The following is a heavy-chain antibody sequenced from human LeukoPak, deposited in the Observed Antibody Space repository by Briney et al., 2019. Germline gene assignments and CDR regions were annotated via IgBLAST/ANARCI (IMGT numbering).Heavy chain of an antibody. CDR2: ISAYNGNT. V-gene: IGHV1-18*01. Sequence: GASVKVSCKASGYTFTSYGISWVRQAPGQGLEWMGWISAYNGNTNYAQKFQGRVTITADKSTSTAYMELSSLRSEDTAVYYCARALNGSEVYYFDYWGQGTLVTVSS. CDR1: GYTFTSYG. D-gene: IGHD3-10*01. CDR3: ARALNGSEVYYFDY. J-gene: IGHJ4*02.